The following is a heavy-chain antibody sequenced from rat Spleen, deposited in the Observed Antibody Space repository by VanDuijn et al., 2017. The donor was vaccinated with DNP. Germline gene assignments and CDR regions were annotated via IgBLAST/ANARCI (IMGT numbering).Heavy chain of an antibody. D-gene: IGHD1-2*01. CDR3: ARHSSFMDWFVS. J-gene: IGHJ3*01. CDR2: IRYDGGGT. V-gene: IGHV5-22*01. Sequence: EVQLVESGGDLVQPGRSLKLFCAASGFTFSDYYMAWVRQAPTKDLEWVAYIRYDGGGTKYADSVKGRFTISRDDAKSTLYLQMNSLRSEDTATYYCARHSSFMDWFVSWGQGTLVTVSS. CDR1: GFTFSDYY.